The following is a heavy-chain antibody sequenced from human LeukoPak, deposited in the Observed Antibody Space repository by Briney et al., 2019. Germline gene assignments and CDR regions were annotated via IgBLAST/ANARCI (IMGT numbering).Heavy chain of an antibody. Sequence: SETLSLTCTVSGGSISSSSYYWGWIRQPPGKGLEWIGSIYYSGSTYYNPSLKSRVTISVDTSKNQFSQKLSSVPAADTAVYYCARRHYYGSGSYYYYMDVWGKGTTVTVSS. CDR3: ARRHYYGSGSYYYYMDV. V-gene: IGHV4-39*01. CDR2: IYYSGST. D-gene: IGHD3-10*01. CDR1: GGSISSSSYY. J-gene: IGHJ6*03.